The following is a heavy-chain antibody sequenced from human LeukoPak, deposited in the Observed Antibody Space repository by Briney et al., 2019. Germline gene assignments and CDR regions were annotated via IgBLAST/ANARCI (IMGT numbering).Heavy chain of an antibody. Sequence: SETLSLTCTVSGGSISSSRYYWGWIRQPPGKGLELIGSIYYSGNTYHNPSLKSRVTISADTSKNQLSLKLSSVTAADTAVYYCARDPNFSAFDIWGQGTMVTVSS. J-gene: IGHJ3*02. CDR1: GGSISSSRYY. CDR2: IYYSGNT. V-gene: IGHV4-39*07. CDR3: ARDPNFSAFDI.